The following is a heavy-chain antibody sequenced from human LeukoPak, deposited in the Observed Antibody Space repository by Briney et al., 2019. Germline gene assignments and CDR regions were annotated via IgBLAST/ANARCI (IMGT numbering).Heavy chain of an antibody. D-gene: IGHD2-2*01. CDR1: GGTSSSYA. CDR2: IIPIFGTA. Sequence: GASVKVSCKASGGTSSSYAISWVRQAPGQGLEWMGGIIPIFGTANYAQKFQGRVTMTTDTSTSTAYMELRSLRSDDTAVYYCARDPNVVVPAGDWYFDLWGRGTLVTVSS. V-gene: IGHV1-69*05. J-gene: IGHJ2*01. CDR3: ARDPNVVVPAGDWYFDL.